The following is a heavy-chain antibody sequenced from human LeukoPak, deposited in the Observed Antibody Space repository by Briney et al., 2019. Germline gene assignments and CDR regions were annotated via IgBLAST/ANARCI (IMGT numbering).Heavy chain of an antibody. J-gene: IGHJ6*02. Sequence: SQTLSLTCTVSGASITSGSYYWIWIRQPAGKGLEWIGRISGNTNYNPSLRSRVTISVDTSKNQFSLKLTSVTAADTAVYYCARDYSWNYVAMDVWGQGTTVTVSS. CDR3: ARDYSWNYVAMDV. CDR2: ISGNT. D-gene: IGHD1-7*01. V-gene: IGHV4-61*02. CDR1: GASITSGSYY.